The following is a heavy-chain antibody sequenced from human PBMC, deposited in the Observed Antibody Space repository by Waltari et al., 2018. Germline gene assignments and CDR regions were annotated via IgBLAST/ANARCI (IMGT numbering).Heavy chain of an antibody. J-gene: IGHJ5*02. CDR3: ARADFMITFGGVIVPNWFDP. Sequence: EVQLVETGGGLVKPGGSLRLSCAASGFTFSSYSMHWVRQAPGTGLAWVSSISSSSSYIYYADSVKGRFTISRDNAKNSLYLQMNSLRAEDTAVYYCARADFMITFGGVIVPNWFDPWGQGTLVTVSS. D-gene: IGHD3-16*02. V-gene: IGHV3-21*01. CDR2: ISSSSSYI. CDR1: GFTFSSYS.